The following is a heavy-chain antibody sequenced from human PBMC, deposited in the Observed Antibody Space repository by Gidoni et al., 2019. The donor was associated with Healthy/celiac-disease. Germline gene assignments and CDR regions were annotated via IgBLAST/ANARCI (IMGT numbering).Heavy chain of an antibody. Sequence: QVQLVQSGAEVKKPGSSVKVSCKASGGTFSSYAISWVRQAPGQGLEWMGGIIPIFGTANYAQKFQGRVTITADESTSTAYMELSSLRSEDTAVYYCASSLTYCGGDCYSGSLDYWGQGTLVTVSS. CDR3: ASSLTYCGGDCYSGSLDY. CDR1: GGTFSSYA. J-gene: IGHJ4*02. CDR2: IIPIFGTA. V-gene: IGHV1-69*01. D-gene: IGHD2-21*01.